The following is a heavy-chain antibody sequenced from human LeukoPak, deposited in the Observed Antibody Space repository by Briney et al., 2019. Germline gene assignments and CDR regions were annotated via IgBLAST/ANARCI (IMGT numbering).Heavy chain of an antibody. Sequence: PSETLSLTCAVYGGSFSGYYWSWIRQPPGKGLEWIGEINHSGSTNCNPSLKSRVTISVDTSKNQFSLKLSSVTAADTAVYYCARRVGYSRYYFDYWGQGTLVTVSS. D-gene: IGHD5-18*01. CDR3: ARRVGYSRYYFDY. V-gene: IGHV4-34*01. CDR2: INHSGST. CDR1: GGSFSGYY. J-gene: IGHJ4*02.